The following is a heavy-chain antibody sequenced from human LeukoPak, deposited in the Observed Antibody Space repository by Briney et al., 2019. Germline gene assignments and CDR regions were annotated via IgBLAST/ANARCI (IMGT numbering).Heavy chain of an antibody. V-gene: IGHV3-30*02. CDR3: VKDNPLDY. J-gene: IGHJ4*02. CDR2: IRYDGNTQ. CDR1: GFTFSNAW. Sequence: PGGSLRLSCAASGFTFSNAWMSWVRQAPGKGLEWVAFIRYDGNTQLYADTVKGRVTISRDNSKNTLYLHIHSLRSEDTALYYCVKDNPLDYWGQGTLVIVSS.